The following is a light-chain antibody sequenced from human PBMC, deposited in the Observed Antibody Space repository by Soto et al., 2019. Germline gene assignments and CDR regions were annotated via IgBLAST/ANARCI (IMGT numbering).Light chain of an antibody. CDR2: EGS. CDR3: SSYAGSSPLYV. J-gene: IGLJ1*01. CDR1: SRDVGSYNL. V-gene: IGLV2-23*01. Sequence: QSALTQPASVSGSPGQSITISCTGTSRDVGSYNLVSWYQQHPGKAPKLMIYEGSKRPSGVSNRFSGSKSGNTASLTNSGLQAEDEADYYCSSYAGSSPLYVFGTGTKLTVL.